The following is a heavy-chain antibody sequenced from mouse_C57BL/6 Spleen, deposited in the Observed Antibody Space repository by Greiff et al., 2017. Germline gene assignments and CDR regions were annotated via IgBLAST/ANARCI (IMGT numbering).Heavy chain of an antibody. V-gene: IGHV5-9-1*02. CDR3: TRVGYGNYCDY. J-gene: IGHJ2*01. CDR2: ISSGGEYS. Sequence: EVHLVESGEGLVKPGGSLKLSCAASGFTFSSYAMSWVRQTPEKRLQWVAYISSGGEYSYYEDTVKGRFTISRDNARDTLYLQIGSLKSGDTAMDYCTRVGYGNYCDYWGQGTTLTVSS. D-gene: IGHD2-10*02. CDR1: GFTFSSYA.